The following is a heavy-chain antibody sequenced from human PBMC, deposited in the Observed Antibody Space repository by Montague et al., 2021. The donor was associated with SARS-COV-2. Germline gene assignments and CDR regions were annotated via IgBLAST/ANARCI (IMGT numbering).Heavy chain of an antibody. Sequence: SLRLSCAASGFTFSSYEMNWVRQAPGKGLEWVSYISSSGSTVYYADSVKGRFTISRDNVKNSLYLQMNSLRAEDTAVYYCARDDYYDSSGYPFDYWGQGTLVTVSS. J-gene: IGHJ4*02. CDR1: GFTFSSYE. CDR2: ISSSGSTV. V-gene: IGHV3-48*03. D-gene: IGHD3-22*01. CDR3: ARDDYYDSSGYPFDY.